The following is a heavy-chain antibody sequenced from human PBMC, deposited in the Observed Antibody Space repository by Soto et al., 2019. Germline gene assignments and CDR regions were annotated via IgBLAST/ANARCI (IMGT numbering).Heavy chain of an antibody. V-gene: IGHV1-58*01. J-gene: IGHJ6*02. Sequence: SVKVSCKDSGFTFTSSAVQWVRQARGQRLERIGWIVVGSGNTNYAQKFQERVTITRDMSTSTAYMELSSLRSEDTAVYYCAADLPSGITMIVVEGYYGMEVWGQGTTVTVSS. D-gene: IGHD3-22*01. CDR3: AADLPSGITMIVVEGYYGMEV. CDR1: GFTFTSSA. CDR2: IVVGSGNT.